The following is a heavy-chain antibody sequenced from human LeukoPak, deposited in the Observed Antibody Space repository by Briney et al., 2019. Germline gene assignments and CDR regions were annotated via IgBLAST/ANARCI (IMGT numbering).Heavy chain of an antibody. CDR1: GFTFSNYG. CDR2: TDTSGNYI. D-gene: IGHD3-10*01. CDR3: ARGRSITLLRGVAMSDGFDI. V-gene: IGHV3-21*06. J-gene: IGHJ3*02. Sequence: GGSLRLSCEASGFTFSNYGMNWVRQAPGKGLGWVSFTDTSGNYIYYGDSVKGRFTISRDNARNLLFLKMNGLRAEDTAVYYCARGRSITLLRGVAMSDGFDIWGQGAMVAVSS.